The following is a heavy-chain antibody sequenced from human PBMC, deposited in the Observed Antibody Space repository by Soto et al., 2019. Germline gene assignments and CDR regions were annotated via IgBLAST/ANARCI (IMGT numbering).Heavy chain of an antibody. J-gene: IGHJ6*03. CDR1: GGSISSSYYY. CDR3: ARQVTGTYYYYYMDV. Sequence: QLQLQESGPGLVKPSETLSLICTVSGGSISSSYYYWGWIRQPPGKGLEWIGSIYYRGSTSYNPSLKSRVTISVDTSKNQFSLELSSVTAADTAVYYCARQVTGTYYYYYMDVWGKGTTVTVSS. V-gene: IGHV4-39*01. D-gene: IGHD1-7*01. CDR2: IYYRGST.